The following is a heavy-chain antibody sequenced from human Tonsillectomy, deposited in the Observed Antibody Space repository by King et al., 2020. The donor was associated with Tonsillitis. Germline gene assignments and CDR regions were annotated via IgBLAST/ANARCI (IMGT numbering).Heavy chain of an antibody. CDR3: AKEIAAAGDSYYSYGMDV. D-gene: IGHD6-13*01. J-gene: IGHJ6*02. V-gene: IGHV3-30*18. CDR1: GFSFRNYG. Sequence: VQLVESGGGVVQPGRSLRLSCAASGFSFRNYGIHWVRQAPGKGLEWVAIIPYDGSNKYYADSVKGRFTVSRDNSKNTLYLQMNSPRGEDTAVYYCAKEIAAAGDSYYSYGMDVWGQGTAVTVSS. CDR2: IPYDGSNK.